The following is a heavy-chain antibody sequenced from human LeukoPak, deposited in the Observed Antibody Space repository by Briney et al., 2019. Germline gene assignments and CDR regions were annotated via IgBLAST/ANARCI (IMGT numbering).Heavy chain of an antibody. CDR3: AKRGDGGAWFDY. Sequence: GGSLRLSCAVSGFTFSDYNMKWVRQAPGRGLEWVLYISAGGATIYYADSVKGRFTISRDNAKNSLYLQMNSLRVEDTAVYYCAKRGDGGAWFDYWGQGALVIVSS. CDR1: GFTFSDYN. CDR2: ISAGGATI. V-gene: IGHV3-48*01. J-gene: IGHJ5*01. D-gene: IGHD5-24*01.